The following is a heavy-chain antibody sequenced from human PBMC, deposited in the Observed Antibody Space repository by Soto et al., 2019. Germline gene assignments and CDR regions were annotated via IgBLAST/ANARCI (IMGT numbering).Heavy chain of an antibody. Sequence: PSETLSLTCAVYGGSFSGYYWSWIRQPPGKGLEWIGEINHSGSTNYNPSLKSRVTISVDTSKNQFSLKLSSVTAADTAVYYCARRILTGYTLDYWGQGTLVTVSS. D-gene: IGHD3-9*01. V-gene: IGHV4-34*01. CDR2: INHSGST. CDR1: GGSFSGYY. CDR3: ARRILTGYTLDY. J-gene: IGHJ4*02.